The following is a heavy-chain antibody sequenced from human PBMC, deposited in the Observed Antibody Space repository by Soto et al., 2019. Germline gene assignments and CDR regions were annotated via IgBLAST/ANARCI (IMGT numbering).Heavy chain of an antibody. CDR2: ISYTGRT. CDR1: GGSISSDANF. D-gene: IGHD6-6*01. V-gene: IGHV4-31*03. J-gene: IGHJ5*02. CDR3: ARGSFSSSSSWFDP. Sequence: SETLSLTCTVSGGSISSDANFWSWIRQLPGRGLEWIGYISYTGRTYYTPSLNSRLTISLDTSKNLFSLRLSAVTAADTAVYFCARGSFSSSSSWFDPWGQGTLVTVSS.